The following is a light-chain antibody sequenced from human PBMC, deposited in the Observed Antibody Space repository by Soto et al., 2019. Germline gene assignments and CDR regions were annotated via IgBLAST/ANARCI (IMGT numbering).Light chain of an antibody. J-gene: IGKJ1*01. Sequence: EIVMTQSPATLSVSPGERATLSCRASQSVSSNLAWYQQKTGQAPRLLIYGASTRATGSPARFSGSGSGTEFTLTISSLQSEDFAVYYCQQYNNWWTFGQGTKVEIK. V-gene: IGKV3-15*01. CDR1: QSVSSN. CDR2: GAS. CDR3: QQYNNWWT.